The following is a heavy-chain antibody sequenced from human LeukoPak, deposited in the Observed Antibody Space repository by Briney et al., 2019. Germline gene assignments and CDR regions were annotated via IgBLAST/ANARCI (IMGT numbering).Heavy chain of an antibody. D-gene: IGHD3-10*01. J-gene: IGHJ4*02. V-gene: IGHV3-21*01. CDR1: GFTFSSYS. Sequence: GGSLRLSCAASGFTFSSYSMNWFRQAPGKGLEGVSSISISSSYIYYADSVKGRFTISRDNAKNSLYLQMNSLRAEDTAVYYCARDDSGLWFGELSCFDYWGQGTLVTVSS. CDR2: ISISSSYI. CDR3: ARDDSGLWFGELSCFDY.